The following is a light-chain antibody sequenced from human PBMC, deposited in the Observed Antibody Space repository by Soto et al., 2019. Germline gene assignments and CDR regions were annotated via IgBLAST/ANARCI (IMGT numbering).Light chain of an antibody. CDR2: DVT. Sequence: QSALTQPASVSGSPGQSITISCSGTSSDVGGYNYVTWYQQHPGKAPKLMIYDVTNRPSGVSNRFSGSKSGNTASLTISGLQAEDEADYYCSSYTTSGALFFGGGTKVTVL. CDR1: SSDVGGYNY. CDR3: SSYTTSGALF. J-gene: IGLJ2*01. V-gene: IGLV2-14*03.